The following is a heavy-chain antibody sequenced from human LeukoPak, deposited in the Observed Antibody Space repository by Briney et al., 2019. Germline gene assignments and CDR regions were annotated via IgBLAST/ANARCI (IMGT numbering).Heavy chain of an antibody. CDR1: GFTFSDYG. Sequence: AGGSLRLSCAASGFTFSDYGMSWVRQPPGKGLEWVSSIGASGSSTYYADSVKGRFTISKDNSKNTVYLQMSSLRVDDTAVYYCAKAASSSWPSYYYGMDVRGQGTTVTVSS. J-gene: IGHJ6*02. CDR3: AKAASSSWPSYYYGMDV. CDR2: IGASGSST. V-gene: IGHV3-23*01. D-gene: IGHD6-13*01.